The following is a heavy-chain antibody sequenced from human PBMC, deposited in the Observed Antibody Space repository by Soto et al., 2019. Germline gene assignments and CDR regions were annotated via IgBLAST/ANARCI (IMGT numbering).Heavy chain of an antibody. Sequence: PGGSLRLSCAASGFTFSSYSMSWFRQAPGKGLEWVGFIRSKAYGGTTEYAASVKGRFTISRDDSKSIAYLQMNSLKTEDTAVYYCTRDLKQWPTHYYYYMDVWGKGTTVTVSS. CDR2: IRSKAYGGTT. D-gene: IGHD6-19*01. V-gene: IGHV3-49*03. CDR1: GFTFSSYS. J-gene: IGHJ6*03. CDR3: TRDLKQWPTHYYYYMDV.